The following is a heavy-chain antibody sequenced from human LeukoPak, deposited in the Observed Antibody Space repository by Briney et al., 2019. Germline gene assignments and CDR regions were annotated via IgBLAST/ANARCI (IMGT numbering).Heavy chain of an antibody. Sequence: ASVKVSCKASGYTFPSYGISWVRQAPGQRLEWMGWISAYNGNTNYAQKLQGRVTMTTDTSTSTAYMELRSLRSDDTAVYYCARVSRDFWSGSDHAFDIWGQGTMVTVSS. CDR2: ISAYNGNT. CDR1: GYTFPSYG. D-gene: IGHD3-3*01. CDR3: ARVSRDFWSGSDHAFDI. J-gene: IGHJ3*02. V-gene: IGHV1-18*01.